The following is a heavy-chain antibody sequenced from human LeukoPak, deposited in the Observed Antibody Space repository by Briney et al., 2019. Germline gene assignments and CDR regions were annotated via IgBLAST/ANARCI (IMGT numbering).Heavy chain of an antibody. Sequence: PGGSLRLSCAASGFTFSNYNMNWVRQAAGKGLEWVSSIYYADSLKGRFTISRDNAKNSLYLQMNSLRAGDTAVYYCARSIYHYYDSSAYSQFDYWGQGTLVTVSS. CDR1: GFTFSNYN. D-gene: IGHD3-22*01. CDR2: I. V-gene: IGHV3-69-1*01. CDR3: ARSIYHYYDSSAYSQFDY. J-gene: IGHJ4*02.